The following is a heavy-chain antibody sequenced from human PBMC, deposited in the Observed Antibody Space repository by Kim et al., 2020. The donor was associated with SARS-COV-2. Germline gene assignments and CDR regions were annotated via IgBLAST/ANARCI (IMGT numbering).Heavy chain of an antibody. J-gene: IGHJ4*02. CDR2: IYYSGST. V-gene: IGHV4-39*01. CDR3: ARHHRSCDRHVDY. D-gene: IGHD2-2*01. CDR1: GGSISSSSYY. Sequence: SETLSLTCTVSGGSISSSSYYWGWIRQPPGKGLEWIGSIYYSGSTYYNPSLKSRVIISVDTSKNQFSLKLSSVTAADTAVYYCARHHRSCDRHVDYWGQGTLVTVSS.